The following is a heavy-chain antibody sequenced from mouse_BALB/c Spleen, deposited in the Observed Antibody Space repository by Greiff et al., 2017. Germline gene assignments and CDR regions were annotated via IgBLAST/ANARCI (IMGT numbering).Heavy chain of an antibody. Sequence: EVQLQQSGAELVRPGALVKLSCKASGFNIKDYYMHWVKQRPEQGLEWIGWIDPENGNTIYDPKFQGKASITADTSSNTAYLQLSSLTSEDTAVYYCAREVGYDSWFAYWGQGTLVTVSA. CDR3: AREVGYDSWFAY. J-gene: IGHJ3*01. D-gene: IGHD2-2*01. CDR1: GFNIKDYY. CDR2: IDPENGNT. V-gene: IGHV14-1*02.